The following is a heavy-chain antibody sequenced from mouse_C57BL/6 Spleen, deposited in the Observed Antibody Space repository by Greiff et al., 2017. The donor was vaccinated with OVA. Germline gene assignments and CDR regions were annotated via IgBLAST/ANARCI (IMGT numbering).Heavy chain of an antibody. V-gene: IGHV5-17*01. Sequence: EVKLMESGGGLVKPGGSLKLSCAASGFTFSDYGMHWVRQAPEKGLEWVAYISSGSSTIYYADTVKGRFTISRDNAKNTLFLQMTSLRSEDTAMYYCAREDDYDGAWFAYWGQGTLVTVSA. D-gene: IGHD2-4*01. J-gene: IGHJ3*01. CDR3: AREDDYDGAWFAY. CDR1: GFTFSDYG. CDR2: ISSGSSTI.